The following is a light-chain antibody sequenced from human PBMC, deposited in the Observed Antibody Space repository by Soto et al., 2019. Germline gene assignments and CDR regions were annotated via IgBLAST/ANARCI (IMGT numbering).Light chain of an antibody. J-gene: IGKJ3*01. CDR3: QHYNNWPFT. CDR1: QSVSSN. V-gene: IGKV3-15*01. Sequence: EIVLTQSPATLSLSPGERSTLSCMARQSVSSNLAWYQQKPDQAPRLLIYGASTRATGIPARFSGSGSGTEFTLTISSLQSEDFAVYYCQHYNNWPFTFGPGTKVDIK. CDR2: GAS.